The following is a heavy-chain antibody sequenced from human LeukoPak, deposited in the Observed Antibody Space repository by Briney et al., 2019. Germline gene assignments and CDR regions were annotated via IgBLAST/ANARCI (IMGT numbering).Heavy chain of an antibody. Sequence: GGSLRLSCAASGFTFSSYAMTWVRQAPGKGLEWVSDISGSGGSTHYADSVKGRFTISRDNSKNTLYLQMNSLRAEDTAVYYCAKDTYTHSGTYYLYYFDYWGQGTLVTVSS. CDR3: AKDTYTHSGTYYLYYFDY. CDR1: GFTFSSYA. CDR2: ISGSGGST. D-gene: IGHD1-26*01. J-gene: IGHJ4*02. V-gene: IGHV3-23*01.